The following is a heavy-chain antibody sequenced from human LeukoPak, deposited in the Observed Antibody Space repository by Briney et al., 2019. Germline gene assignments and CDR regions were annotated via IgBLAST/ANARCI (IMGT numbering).Heavy chain of an antibody. D-gene: IGHD3-10*01. CDR3: ARDYGSGSYYNGFDY. CDR1: GFTFSSYW. V-gene: IGHV3-74*01. CDR2: INGDGRNI. J-gene: IGHJ4*02. Sequence: GGSLRLSCVASGFTFSSYWMHWVRQDPRKGLVWVSRINGDGRNINYADSVRGRFTISRDNAKNTLYLQMNTLRVEDTAVYYCARDYGSGSYYNGFDYWGQGTLVTVSS.